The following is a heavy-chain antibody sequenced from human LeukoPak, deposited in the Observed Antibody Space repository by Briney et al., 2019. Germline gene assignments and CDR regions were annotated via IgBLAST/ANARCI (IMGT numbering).Heavy chain of an antibody. CDR1: GFTFNSYA. D-gene: IGHD2-2*03. J-gene: IGHJ5*02. Sequence: GGSLRLSRAASGFTFNSYAMHWVRQAPGKGLEWVAVISYDGSNKYYADSVKGRFTISRDNSKNTLYLQMNSLRTEDTAVYYCARDGYCGSTSCYHRSWFDPWGQGTLVTVSS. CDR3: ARDGYCGSTSCYHRSWFDP. CDR2: ISYDGSNK. V-gene: IGHV3-30-3*01.